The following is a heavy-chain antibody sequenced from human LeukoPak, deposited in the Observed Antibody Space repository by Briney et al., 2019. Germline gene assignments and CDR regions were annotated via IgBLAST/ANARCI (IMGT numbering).Heavy chain of an antibody. J-gene: IGHJ6*02. D-gene: IGHD4-17*01. CDR1: GFTFSGSA. V-gene: IGHV3-73*01. CDR2: IRSKANSYAT. CDR3: TRQALIYGDYYYGMDV. Sequence: PGGSLRLSCAASGFTFSGSAMHWVRQASGKGLEWVGRIRSKANSYATAYAASVKGRFTISRDDSKNTAYLQMNSLKTEDTAVYYCTRQALIYGDYYYGMDVWGQGTTVTVSS.